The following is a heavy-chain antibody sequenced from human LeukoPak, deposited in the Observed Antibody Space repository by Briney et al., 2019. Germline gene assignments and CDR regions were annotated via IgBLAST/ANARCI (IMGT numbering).Heavy chain of an antibody. J-gene: IGHJ2*01. D-gene: IGHD6-19*01. CDR2: IDPSDSYT. CDR1: GYSFTSYW. V-gene: IGHV5-10-1*01. Sequence: GESLKISCKGSGYSFTSYWISWVRQVPGKGLEWMGRIDPSDSYTNYSPSFQGHVTISADKSISTAYLQWSSLKASDAAMYYCARRQWLANYRNWYFDLWGRGTLVTVSS. CDR3: ARRQWLANYRNWYFDL.